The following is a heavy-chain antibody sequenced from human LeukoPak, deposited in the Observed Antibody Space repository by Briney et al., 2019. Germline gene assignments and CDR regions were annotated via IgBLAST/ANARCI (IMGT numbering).Heavy chain of an antibody. D-gene: IGHD6-13*01. CDR3: ARDYFSSTWYRAY. CDR2: ISAYNGNT. Sequence: ASVKVSCKGTGYTFTSYGFSWVRQAPGQGLEWMGWISAYNGNTNYAQKFQDRVTMTIDTPTTTAYLELRSLRPDDTAVYYCARDYFSSTWYRAYWGQGTLVIVSS. V-gene: IGHV1-18*01. J-gene: IGHJ4*02. CDR1: GYTFTSYG.